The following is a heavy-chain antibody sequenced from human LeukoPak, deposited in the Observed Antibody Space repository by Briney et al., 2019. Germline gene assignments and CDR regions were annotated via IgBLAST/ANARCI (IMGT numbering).Heavy chain of an antibody. V-gene: IGHV3-7*04. J-gene: IGHJ4*02. CDR3: ARGGYRYEY. D-gene: IGHD5-12*01. CDR1: GFTFSSYW. Sequence: GGSLRLSCAASGFTFSSYWMSWVRQAPGKGLEWVANVKEDGSEKKYYEDSVKGRFTISRDNTKKSLYLQMNSLRAEDTAMYYCARGGYRYEYWGQGTLVTVSS. CDR2: VKEDGSEKK.